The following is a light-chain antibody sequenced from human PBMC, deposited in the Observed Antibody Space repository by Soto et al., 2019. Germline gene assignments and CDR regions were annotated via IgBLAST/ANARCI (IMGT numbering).Light chain of an antibody. J-gene: IGLJ1*01. CDR3: SSYTTSSTLLYV. CDR2: DVS. CDR1: SSDVGGYNY. Sequence: QSVLTQPASVSGSPGQSITISCTGTSSDVGGYNYVSWYQQHPGKAPKLTIYDVSNRPSGVSNCFSGSKSGNTASLTISGLQAEDEADYYCSSYTTSSTLLYVFGTGTKLTVL. V-gene: IGLV2-14*01.